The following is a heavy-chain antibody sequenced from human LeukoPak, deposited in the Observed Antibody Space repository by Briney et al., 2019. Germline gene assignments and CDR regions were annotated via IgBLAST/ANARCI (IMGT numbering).Heavy chain of an antibody. J-gene: IGHJ4*02. CDR2: IYHNGST. CDR3: ARVDSSGYLYYFDY. V-gene: IGHV4-4*02. Sequence: SGTLSLTCAVSGGSISSSNWWSWVRQPPGKGLEWIGEIYHNGSTNYNPSLKSRVTISVDKSKNQFSLKLSSVTAADTAVYYCARVDSSGYLYYFDYWGQGTLVTVSS. CDR1: GGSISSSNW. D-gene: IGHD3-22*01.